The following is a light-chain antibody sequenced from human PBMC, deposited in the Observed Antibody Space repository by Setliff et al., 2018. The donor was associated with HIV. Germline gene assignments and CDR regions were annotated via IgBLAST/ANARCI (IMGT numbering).Light chain of an antibody. CDR2: YDS. CDR3: QVWDSSSDHPYV. V-gene: IGLV3-21*04. Sequence: SYALTQPHSVSVAPGKTARITCGGNNIGSKSVHWYQQKPGQDPVLVISYDSDRPSGIPERFSGSNSGNTATLTISRFEAGDEGDYYCQVWDSSSDHPYVFGTGTKVTVL. CDR1: NIGSKS. J-gene: IGLJ1*01.